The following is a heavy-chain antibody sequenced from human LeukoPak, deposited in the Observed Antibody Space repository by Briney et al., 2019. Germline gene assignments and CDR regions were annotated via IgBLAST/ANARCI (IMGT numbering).Heavy chain of an antibody. Sequence: ASVKVSCKASGYTFTSYDINWVRQATGQGLEWMGWMNPNSGNTGYAQKFQGRVTMTRNTSISTASMELRSLRSEDTAVYYCARGVGYSSSSVQDHHWGQGTLDTVSS. J-gene: IGHJ5*02. V-gene: IGHV1-8*01. CDR3: ARGVGYSSSSVQDHH. D-gene: IGHD6-6*01. CDR2: MNPNSGNT. CDR1: GYTFTSYD.